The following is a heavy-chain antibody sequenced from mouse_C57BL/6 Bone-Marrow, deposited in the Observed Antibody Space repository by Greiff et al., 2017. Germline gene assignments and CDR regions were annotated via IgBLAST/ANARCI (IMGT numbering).Heavy chain of an antibody. D-gene: IGHD2-12*01. CDR1: GYTFTSYW. Sequence: QVQLQQPGAELVKPGASVKMSCKASGYTFTSYWITWVKQRPGQGLEWIGDIYPGSGSTNYNEKFKSKATLTGDTSSSTAYMQLSSLTSEDSAVYYCARELPLPAMDYWGQGTSVTVSS. J-gene: IGHJ4*01. CDR2: IYPGSGST. V-gene: IGHV1-55*01. CDR3: ARELPLPAMDY.